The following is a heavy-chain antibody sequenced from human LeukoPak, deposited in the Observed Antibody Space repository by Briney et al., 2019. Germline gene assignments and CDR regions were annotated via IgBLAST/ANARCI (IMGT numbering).Heavy chain of an antibody. CDR1: GFTFSSNA. D-gene: IGHD2-2*02. CDR3: ARDRDQLLYFWFDP. CDR2: ISYDGSNK. V-gene: IGHV3-30*01. Sequence: GGSLRLSCAASGFTFSSNAMHWVRQAPGKGLEWVAVISYDGSNKYYADSVKGRFTISRDNSKNTLYLQMNSLRAEDKAVYYCARDRDQLLYFWFDPWGQGTLVTVSS. J-gene: IGHJ5*02.